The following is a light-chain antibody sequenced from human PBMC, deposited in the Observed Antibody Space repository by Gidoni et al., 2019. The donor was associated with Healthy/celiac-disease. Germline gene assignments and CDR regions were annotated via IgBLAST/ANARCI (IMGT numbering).Light chain of an antibody. Sequence: DIQMTQYPSTLSASVGDRVTITCRASQSIRSWLAWYQQKPGKAPKLLIYKASSLESGVPSRFSGSGSGTEFTLTISSLQPDDFATYYCQQYNSYSWTFGQGTKVEIK. CDR2: KAS. CDR3: QQYNSYSWT. CDR1: QSIRSW. J-gene: IGKJ1*01. V-gene: IGKV1-5*03.